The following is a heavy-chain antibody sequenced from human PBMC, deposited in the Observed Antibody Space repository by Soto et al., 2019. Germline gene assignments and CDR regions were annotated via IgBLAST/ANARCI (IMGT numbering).Heavy chain of an antibody. Sequence: QMQLVQSGPEVKKPGSSVKVSCKASGDSFGSYAVSWVRQAPGQGLEWMGAIIPVFGTTNYTQKVQGRVTITADDSTTTAYMELSSLRSDDTAVYYCARGPFGPFDPWGQGTLVTVSS. CDR3: ARGPFGPFDP. J-gene: IGHJ5*02. CDR2: IIPVFGTT. D-gene: IGHD3-10*01. V-gene: IGHV1-69*01. CDR1: GDSFGSYA.